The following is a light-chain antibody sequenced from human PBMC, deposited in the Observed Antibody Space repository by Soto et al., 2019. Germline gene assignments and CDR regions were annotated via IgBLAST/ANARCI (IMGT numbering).Light chain of an antibody. J-gene: IGLJ3*02. CDR3: QSYDSSLTACV. V-gene: IGLV1-40*01. CDR1: SSNIGAGYD. Sequence: QSVLTQPPSVSGAPGQRVTIPCTGSSSNIGAGYDVNWYQQPPGTAPKLLISGNNNRPTGVPDRFSGSKSDTSASLAITGLQAEDEADYYCQSYDSSLTACVFGGGTKLTVL. CDR2: GNN.